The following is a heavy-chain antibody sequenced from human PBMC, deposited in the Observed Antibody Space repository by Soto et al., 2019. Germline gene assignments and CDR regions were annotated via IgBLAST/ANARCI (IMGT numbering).Heavy chain of an antibody. J-gene: IGHJ6*02. Sequence: QVQLVQSGAEVKKPGSSVKVSCKASGGTFSSYTISWVRQAPVQGLEWMGRIIPILGIANYAQKFQGRVTITADKSTSTDYMELSSLRSEDTAVYYCARGATALDVWGQGTTVTVSS. D-gene: IGHD5-12*01. CDR2: IIPILGIA. CDR1: GGTFSSYT. V-gene: IGHV1-69*02. CDR3: ARGATALDV.